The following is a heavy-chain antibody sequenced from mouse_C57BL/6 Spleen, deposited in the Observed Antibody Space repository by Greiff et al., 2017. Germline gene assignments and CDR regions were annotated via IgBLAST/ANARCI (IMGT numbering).Heavy chain of an antibody. CDR2: IDPSDSYT. Sequence: QVQLQQPWAELVRPGTSVKLSCKASGYTFTSYWMHWVKQRPGQGLEWIGVIDPSDSYTNYNQKFKGKATLTVDTSSSTAYMQLSSLTSEDSAVYYCAREGTQYYFDYWGQGTTLTVSS. J-gene: IGHJ2*01. CDR1: GYTFTSYW. CDR3: AREGTQYYFDY. V-gene: IGHV1-59*01. D-gene: IGHD3-2*02.